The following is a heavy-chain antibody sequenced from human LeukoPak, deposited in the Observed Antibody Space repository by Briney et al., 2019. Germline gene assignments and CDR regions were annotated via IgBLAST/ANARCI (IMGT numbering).Heavy chain of an antibody. CDR2: INHSGST. CDR1: GGSFSGYY. V-gene: IGHV4-34*01. J-gene: IGHJ6*02. CDR3: ARKGSYSYYYYYYGMDV. D-gene: IGHD3-10*01. Sequence: PSETLSLTCAVYGGSFSGYYWSWIRQPPGKGLEWIGEINHSGSTNYNPSLKGRVTISVDTSKNQFSLKLSSVTAADTAVYYCARKGSYSYYYYYYGMDVWGQGTTVTVSS.